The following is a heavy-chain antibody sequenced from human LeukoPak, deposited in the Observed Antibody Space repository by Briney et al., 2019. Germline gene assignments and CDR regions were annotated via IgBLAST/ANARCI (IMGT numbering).Heavy chain of an antibody. CDR3: ARDHHYYDSSPIY. CDR2: ISSSSSYI. D-gene: IGHD3-22*01. V-gene: IGHV3-21*01. Sequence: PGGSLRLSCAASGFTFSSYSMNWVRQAPGKGLEWVSSISSSSSYIYYADSVKGRFTISRDNAKNSLYLQMNSLRAEDTAVYYCARDHHYYDSSPIYWGQGTLVTVSS. CDR1: GFTFSSYS. J-gene: IGHJ4*02.